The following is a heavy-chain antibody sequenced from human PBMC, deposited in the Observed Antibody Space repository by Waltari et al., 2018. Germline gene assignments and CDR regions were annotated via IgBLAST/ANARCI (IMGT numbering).Heavy chain of an antibody. CDR1: GYSISSGYY. CDR3: ARCGNGGPFDP. J-gene: IGHJ5*02. V-gene: IGHV4-38-2*01. D-gene: IGHD1-1*01. Sequence: QVQLQESGPGLVKPSETLSLTCAVSGYSISSGYYWGWIRQPPGKGLEWIGSIYHSGSTYYNPSLKSRVTISVDTSKNQFSLKLSSVTAADTAVYYCARCGNGGPFDPWGQGTLVTVSS. CDR2: IYHSGST.